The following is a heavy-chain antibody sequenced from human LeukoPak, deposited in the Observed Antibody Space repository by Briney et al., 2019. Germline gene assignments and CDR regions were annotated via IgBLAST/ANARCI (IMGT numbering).Heavy chain of an antibody. CDR2: IYSGGST. J-gene: IGHJ4*02. CDR3: ARDCGYSSGWYTQFDC. D-gene: IGHD6-19*01. V-gene: IGHV3-66*02. Sequence: GGSLRLSCAASGFTVSSNYMSWVRQAPGKGLEWVSVIYSGGSTYYADSVKGRFTISRDNSKNTLYLQMNSLRAEDTAVYYCARDCGYSSGWYTQFDCWGQGTLVTVSS. CDR1: GFTVSSNY.